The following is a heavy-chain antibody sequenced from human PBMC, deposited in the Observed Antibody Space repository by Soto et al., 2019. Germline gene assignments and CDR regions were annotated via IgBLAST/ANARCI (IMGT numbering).Heavy chain of an antibody. CDR2: ISAYNGNT. CDR1: GGTFSSYA. CDR3: ARGGFDYYGSGSYYNPYYYGMDV. V-gene: IGHV1-18*01. J-gene: IGHJ6*02. D-gene: IGHD3-10*01. Sequence: ASVKVSCKASGGTFSSYAISWVRQAPGQGLEWMGGISAYNGNTNYAQKLQGRVTMTTDTSTSTAYMDLSSLRSDDTAVYYCARGGFDYYGSGSYYNPYYYGMDVWGQGTTVTGSS.